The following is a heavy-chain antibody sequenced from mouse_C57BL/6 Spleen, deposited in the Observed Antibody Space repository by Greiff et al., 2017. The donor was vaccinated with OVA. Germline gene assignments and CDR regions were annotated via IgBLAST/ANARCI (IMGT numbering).Heavy chain of an antibody. D-gene: IGHD1-1*01. CDR1: GFTFSDFY. V-gene: IGHV7-1*01. CDR2: SRNKANDYTT. CDR3: ARDVNYYGSSPYWYFDV. Sequence: EVQLVESGGGLVQSGRSLRLSCATSGFTFSDFYMEWVRQAPGKGLEWIAASRNKANDYTTEYSASVKGRFIVSRDTSQSILYLQMNALRAEDTAIYYCARDVNYYGSSPYWYFDVWGTGTTVTVSS. J-gene: IGHJ1*03.